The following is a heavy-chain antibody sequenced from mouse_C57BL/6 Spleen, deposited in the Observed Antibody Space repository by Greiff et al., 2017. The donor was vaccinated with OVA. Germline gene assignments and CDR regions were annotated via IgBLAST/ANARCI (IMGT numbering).Heavy chain of an antibody. Sequence: EVMLVESGGGLVKPGGSLKLSCAASGFTFSSYAMSWVRQTPEKRLEWVATISDGGRYTYYPDNEKGRFTISRDNAKNNLYLQMRHLKSEDCARYYCGRDPYDYAMDYWGQGTSVTVSS. D-gene: IGHD1-1*01. CDR2: ISDGGRYT. J-gene: IGHJ4*01. V-gene: IGHV5-4*01. CDR3: GRDPYDYAMDY. CDR1: GFTFSSYA.